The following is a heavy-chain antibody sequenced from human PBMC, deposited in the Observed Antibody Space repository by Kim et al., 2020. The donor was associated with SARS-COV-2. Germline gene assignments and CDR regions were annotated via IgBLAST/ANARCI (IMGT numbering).Heavy chain of an antibody. CDR3: ARDFGYSSGKGFDP. D-gene: IGHD6-19*01. Sequence: PSLKSRVTISVDKSKNQFSLKLSSVTAADTAVYYCARDFGYSSGKGFDPWGQGTLVTVSS. V-gene: IGHV4-4*02. J-gene: IGHJ5*02.